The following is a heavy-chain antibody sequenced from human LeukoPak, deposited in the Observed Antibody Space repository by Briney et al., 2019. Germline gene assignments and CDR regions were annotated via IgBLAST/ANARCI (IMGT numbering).Heavy chain of an antibody. CDR1: GYTFTSYD. D-gene: IGHD2-15*01. V-gene: IGHV1-8*03. CDR2: MNPNSGNT. CDR3: AREGRGCSGGSCYYWFDP. J-gene: IGHJ5*02. Sequence: ASVKVSCKASGYTFTSYDINWVRQATGQGLEWMGWMNPNSGNTGYAQKFQGRVTITRNTSISTAYMELSSLRSEDTAVYYCAREGRGCSGGSCYYWFDPWGQGTLVTVSS.